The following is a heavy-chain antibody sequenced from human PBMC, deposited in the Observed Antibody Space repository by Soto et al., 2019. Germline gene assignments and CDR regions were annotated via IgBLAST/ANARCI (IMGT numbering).Heavy chain of an antibody. CDR1: GFTLRNYA. J-gene: IGHJ2*01. V-gene: IGHV3-30-3*01. CDR3: ARDGWGSNWYFDL. D-gene: IGHD3-16*01. Sequence: PGGSLRLSCGASGFTLRNYAMHWVRQAPGKGLEWVAVIYFDGSNDYYVDSVKGRFTISRDNSKNTLFLQMNSLRPDDTAVYYCARDGWGSNWYFDLWGRGTLVTVSS. CDR2: IYFDGSND.